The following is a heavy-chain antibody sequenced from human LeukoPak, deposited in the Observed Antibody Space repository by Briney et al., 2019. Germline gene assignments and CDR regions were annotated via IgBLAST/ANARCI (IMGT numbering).Heavy chain of an antibody. J-gene: IGHJ4*02. Sequence: GESLKISCKGSGYSFTSYWIGWVRQMPGKGLEWMGIIYPGGSDTRYSPSFQGQVTISADKSISTAYLQWSSLKASDTAMYYCARAGASLYCSSTSCYGVWGQGTLVTVSS. D-gene: IGHD2-2*01. CDR2: IYPGGSDT. CDR1: GYSFTSYW. V-gene: IGHV5-51*01. CDR3: ARAGASLYCSSTSCYGV.